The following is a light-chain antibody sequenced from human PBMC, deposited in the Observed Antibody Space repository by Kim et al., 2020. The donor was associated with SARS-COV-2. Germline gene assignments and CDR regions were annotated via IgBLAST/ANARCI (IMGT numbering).Light chain of an antibody. V-gene: IGLV1-40*01. Sequence: VTISCTGSNSNSGAGFDVHWYQQVPGTAPKLLISDNNNRPSGVPDRISTSKSDTSVSLAISGLQPEDEADYYCQSFDISLSGFVIFGGGTQLTV. CDR2: DNN. CDR3: QSFDISLSGFVI. CDR1: NSNSGAGFD. J-gene: IGLJ2*01.